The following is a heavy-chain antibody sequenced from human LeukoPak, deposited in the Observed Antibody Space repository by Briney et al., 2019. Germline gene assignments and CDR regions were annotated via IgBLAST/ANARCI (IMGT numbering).Heavy chain of an antibody. CDR1: GGSISSGGYY. J-gene: IGHJ6*02. CDR3: ARDQVYYYGMDV. V-gene: IGHV4-31*03. CDR2: IYYSGST. Sequence: SETLSLTCIVSGGSISSGGYYWSWIRQHPGKGPEWIGYIYYSGSTYYNPSLKSRVTISVDTSKNQFSLKLSSVTAADTAVYYCARDQVYYYGMDVWGQGTTVTVSS.